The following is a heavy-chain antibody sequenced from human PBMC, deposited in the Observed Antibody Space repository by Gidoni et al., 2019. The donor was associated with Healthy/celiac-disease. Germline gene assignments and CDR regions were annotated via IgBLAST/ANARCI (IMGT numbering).Heavy chain of an antibody. V-gene: IGHV3-21*01. D-gene: IGHD3-22*01. J-gene: IGHJ4*02. CDR2: IRSSRSYI. CDR1: GFTVSTYR. Sequence: EVPLVESGGGLVKPGGSLRLSCAASGFTVSTYRMNWVRQAPGKGLEWVSSIRSSRSYIYYADSVKGRFTISRDNAKNSLYLQMNSLRAEDTAVYYCARGPDYYDTSGYYYVVFDYWGQGTLVTVSS. CDR3: ARGPDYYDTSGYYYVVFDY.